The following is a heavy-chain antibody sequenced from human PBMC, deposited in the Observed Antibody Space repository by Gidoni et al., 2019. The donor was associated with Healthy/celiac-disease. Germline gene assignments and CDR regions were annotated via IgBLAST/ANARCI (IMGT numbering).Heavy chain of an antibody. CDR3: ARAGLDAFDV. CDR1: GASITSFY. CDR2: SYYGGTT. V-gene: IGHV4-59*01. Sequence: QVLLQESGPGLEKPSETLSLTCTVSGASITSFYWGWIRQPPGKGLEWIAFSYYGGTTNYNPSLQSRVIISADKSKNQFSLSLSSVTTTDTAVYYCARAGLDAFDVWGPGTMVTISS. J-gene: IGHJ3*01. D-gene: IGHD6-19*01.